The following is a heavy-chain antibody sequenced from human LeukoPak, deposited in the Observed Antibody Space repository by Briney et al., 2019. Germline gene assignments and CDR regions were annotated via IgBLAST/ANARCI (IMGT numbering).Heavy chain of an antibody. Sequence: ASVKVSCKASGYTFTNYGITWVRQAPGQGLVWMGWISAYNGNTNYAQKLQGRVTMTTDTSTSTAYMELRSLRSDDTAVYYCAREKMGVPDYWGQGTLVTVSS. CDR2: ISAYNGNT. CDR1: GYTFTNYG. J-gene: IGHJ4*02. V-gene: IGHV1-18*01. D-gene: IGHD3-16*01. CDR3: AREKMGVPDY.